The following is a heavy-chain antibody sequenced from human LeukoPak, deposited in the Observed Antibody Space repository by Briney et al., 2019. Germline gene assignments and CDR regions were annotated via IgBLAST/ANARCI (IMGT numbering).Heavy chain of an antibody. D-gene: IGHD3-10*01. CDR1: GFTFSSYG. J-gene: IGHJ4*02. Sequence: PGGSLRLSCAASGFTFSSYGMHWVRQAPGKGLEWVAFIRYDGSNKYYADSVKGRFTISRDNSKNTLYLQMNSLRAEDTAVYYCAKGYGSGSYCIDYWGQGTLVTVSS. CDR3: AKGYGSGSYCIDY. V-gene: IGHV3-30*02. CDR2: IRYDGSNK.